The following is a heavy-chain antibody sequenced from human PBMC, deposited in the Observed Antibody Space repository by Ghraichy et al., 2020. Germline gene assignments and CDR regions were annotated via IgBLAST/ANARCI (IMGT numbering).Heavy chain of an antibody. CDR1: NGSISSYY. Sequence: SETLSLTCTVSNGSISSYYWSWIRQPAGKGLEWIGRIYISGSTNYNPTLKSRVTMSVDTSKNQFSLKLSSVTAADTAVYYCARMGRAVTVHYYYYGLDVWGQGTIVTVSS. D-gene: IGHD6-19*01. CDR2: IYISGST. V-gene: IGHV4-4*07. J-gene: IGHJ6*02. CDR3: ARMGRAVTVHYYYYGLDV.